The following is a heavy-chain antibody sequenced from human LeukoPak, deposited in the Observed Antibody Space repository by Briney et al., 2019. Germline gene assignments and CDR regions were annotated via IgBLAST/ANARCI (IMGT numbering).Heavy chain of an antibody. CDR3: AHQSTHGFGELLYED. Sequence: KPSETLSLTCTVSGDSISSSNYYWGWIRQPPGKGLEWIGSIYNSGGTYYNPSLKSRVTISVDTSKNQFSLKLRSVTAADTAVYYCAHQSTHGFGELLYEDWGRGTLVTVSS. CDR1: GDSISSSNYY. J-gene: IGHJ4*02. CDR2: IYNSGGT. D-gene: IGHD3-10*01. V-gene: IGHV4-39*01.